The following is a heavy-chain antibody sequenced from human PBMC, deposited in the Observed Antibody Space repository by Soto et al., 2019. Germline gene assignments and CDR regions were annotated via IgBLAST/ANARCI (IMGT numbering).Heavy chain of an antibody. D-gene: IGHD3-22*01. CDR1: GGSISSSNW. CDR2: IYHSGST. CDR3: ARHDYYDSSGYFG. J-gene: IGHJ4*02. V-gene: IGHV4-4*02. Sequence: SETLSLTCAVSGGSISSSNWLGWFLQPPGKGLEWIGEIYHSGSTNYNPSLKSRVTISVDKSKNQFSLKLSSVTAADTAVYYCARHDYYDSSGYFGWGQGTLVTVSS.